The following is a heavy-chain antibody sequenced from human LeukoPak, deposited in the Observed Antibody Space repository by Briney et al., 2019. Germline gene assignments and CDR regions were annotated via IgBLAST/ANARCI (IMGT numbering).Heavy chain of an antibody. CDR3: ARDRSYYLGDAFDI. J-gene: IGHJ3*02. Sequence: SETLSLTCTVSGYSISSGYYWGWIRQPPGKGLEWIGSIYISGSTNYNPSLKRRVTISVDTSKNQFSLKLSSVTAADTAVYYCARDRSYYLGDAFDIWGQGTMLTVSS. V-gene: IGHV4-38-2*02. D-gene: IGHD1-26*01. CDR1: GYSISSGYY. CDR2: IYISGST.